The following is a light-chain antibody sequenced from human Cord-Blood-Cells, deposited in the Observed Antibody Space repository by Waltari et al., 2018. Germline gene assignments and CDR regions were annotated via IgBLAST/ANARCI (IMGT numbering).Light chain of an antibody. CDR3: CSYAGSYTF. J-gene: IGLJ1*01. CDR2: DVS. CDR1: SSYVGGYNY. Sequence: QSALTQPRSVSGSPGQSVTISCTGTSSYVGGYNYVSWYQQHPGKAPKLMIYDVSKRPSGVPDRFSGSKSGNTASLTISGLQAEDEADYYCCSYAGSYTFFGTGTKVTVL. V-gene: IGLV2-11*01.